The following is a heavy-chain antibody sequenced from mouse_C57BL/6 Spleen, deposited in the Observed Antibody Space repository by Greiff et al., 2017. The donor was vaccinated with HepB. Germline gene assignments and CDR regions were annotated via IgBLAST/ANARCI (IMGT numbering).Heavy chain of an antibody. CDR1: GFSLTSYA. J-gene: IGHJ3*01. CDR2: IWTGGGT. Sequence: QVQLQQSGPGLVAPSQSLSITCTVSGFSLTSYAISWVRQPPGKGLEWLGVIWTGGGTNYNSALKSRLSISKDNSKSQVFLKMNSLQTDDTARYYCASYYYASSGGFAYWGQGTLVTVSA. CDR3: ASYYYASSGGFAY. V-gene: IGHV2-9-1*01. D-gene: IGHD1-1*01.